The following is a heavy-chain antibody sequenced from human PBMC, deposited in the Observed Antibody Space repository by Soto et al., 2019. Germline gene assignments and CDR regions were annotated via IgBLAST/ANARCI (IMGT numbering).Heavy chain of an antibody. D-gene: IGHD4-4*01. J-gene: IGHJ4*02. CDR3: ASQLYRDLAH. Sequence: EVQLVESGGGLVKPGGSLRLSCAASGFTLSSYSMNWVRQAPGKGLEWVSSISSSSDYIYYADSVKGRFTISRDNAKNTLYLQMNSLRVEDTAVYYCASQLYRDLAHWGQGTLVTVSS. V-gene: IGHV3-21*01. CDR2: ISSSSDYI. CDR1: GFTLSSYS.